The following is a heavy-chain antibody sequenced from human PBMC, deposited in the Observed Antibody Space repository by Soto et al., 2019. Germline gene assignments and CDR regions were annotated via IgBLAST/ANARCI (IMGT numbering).Heavy chain of an antibody. D-gene: IGHD5-18*01. J-gene: IGHJ4*02. Sequence: QVQLVESGGAVVQPGKSLRLSCAASGFTFSSYGMYWVRQAPGKGREWVAVISYDGSNKYHADSVKGRFTISRDNSKNTLYLQMNSLKAEDTAVYYCAKDIVRYSYGACDYWGQGALVTVSS. CDR3: AKDIVRYSYGACDY. CDR2: ISYDGSNK. V-gene: IGHV3-30*18. CDR1: GFTFSSYG.